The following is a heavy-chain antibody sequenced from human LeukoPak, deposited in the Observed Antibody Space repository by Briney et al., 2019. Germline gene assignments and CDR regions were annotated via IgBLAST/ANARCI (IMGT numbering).Heavy chain of an antibody. Sequence: SETLSLTCTVSGGSISSGGNYWSWLRQHKGKGLEWVEYIYYSGSTYYNPSLKSRFTISVDTSKNQLSLKLTSVTAADTAVYYCARDPTGFGGIDSWGQGTLVTVSS. CDR3: ARDPTGFGGIDS. CDR2: IYYSGST. V-gene: IGHV4-31*03. CDR1: GGSISSGGNY. J-gene: IGHJ4*02. D-gene: IGHD3-10*01.